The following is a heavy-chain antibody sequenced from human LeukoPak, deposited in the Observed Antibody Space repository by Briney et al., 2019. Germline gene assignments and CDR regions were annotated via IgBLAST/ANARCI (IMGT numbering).Heavy chain of an antibody. D-gene: IGHD5-18*01. CDR1: GYTFTSYD. J-gene: IGHJ5*02. Sequence: ASVKVSCKASGYTFTSYDINWVRQAPGQGLEWMGWINPDSGGTNYAQKFQGKVTMTRDTSISTAYMELSRLRSDDTAVYYCARGLIWAAMVIEGWFDPWGQGTLVTVSS. CDR2: INPDSGGT. V-gene: IGHV1-2*02. CDR3: ARGLIWAAMVIEGWFDP.